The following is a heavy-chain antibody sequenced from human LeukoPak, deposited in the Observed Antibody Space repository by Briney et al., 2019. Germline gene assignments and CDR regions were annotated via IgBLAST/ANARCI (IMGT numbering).Heavy chain of an antibody. V-gene: IGHV3-23*01. CDR3: ARDQTPFY. D-gene: IGHD2-15*01. CDR2: ISGSGGST. CDR1: GFTFSSYG. Sequence: GGTLRLSCAASGFTFSSYGMSWVRQAPGKGLEWVSAISGSGGSTYYADSVKGRFTISRDNSKNTLYLQMNSLRDEDTAVYYCARDQTPFYWGQGSLVTVSS. J-gene: IGHJ4*02.